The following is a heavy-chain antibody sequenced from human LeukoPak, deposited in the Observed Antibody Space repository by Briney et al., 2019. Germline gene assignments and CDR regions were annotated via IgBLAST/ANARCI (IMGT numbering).Heavy chain of an antibody. CDR3: ARALSQQLIRYSQD. V-gene: IGHV3-23*01. CDR1: GFTFSSYA. D-gene: IGHD1-1*01. Sequence: GGSLRLSCAASGFTFSSYAMSWVRQAPGKGLEWVSAISGSGGSTYYADSVKGRFTISRDNSKNTLYLQMNSLRTEDTAVYYCARALSQQLIRYSQDWGQGTLVTVSS. CDR2: ISGSGGST. J-gene: IGHJ1*01.